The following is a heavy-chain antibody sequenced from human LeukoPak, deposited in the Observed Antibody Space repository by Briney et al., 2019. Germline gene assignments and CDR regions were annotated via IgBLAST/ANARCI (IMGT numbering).Heavy chain of an antibody. V-gene: IGHV3-23*01. CDR3: AKAHRTTYDFWSGYYTNGMDV. CDR1: GFAFSRYA. Sequence: GGSVRLSCAASGFAFSRYAMSWVRQAPGKGLEWVSAISGSGGSTYYADSVKGRFTISRDNSKNTLYLQMNSLRAEDTAVYYCAKAHRTTYDFWSGYYTNGMDVWGQGTTVTVSS. J-gene: IGHJ6*02. CDR2: ISGSGGST. D-gene: IGHD3-3*01.